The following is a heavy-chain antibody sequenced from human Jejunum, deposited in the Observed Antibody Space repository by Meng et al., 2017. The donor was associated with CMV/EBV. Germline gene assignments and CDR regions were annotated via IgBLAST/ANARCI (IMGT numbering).Heavy chain of an antibody. CDR3: ARLDFWSGYYIDY. Sequence: SGGSFSSSSYYWGWIRQPPGKGLVWIGSIYYSGSTYYNPSLKSRVTISVDTSKNQFSLKLSSVTAADTAVYYCARLDFWSGYYIDYWGQGTLVTVSS. V-gene: IGHV4-39*01. CDR2: IYYSGST. CDR1: GGSFSSSSYY. D-gene: IGHD3-3*01. J-gene: IGHJ4*02.